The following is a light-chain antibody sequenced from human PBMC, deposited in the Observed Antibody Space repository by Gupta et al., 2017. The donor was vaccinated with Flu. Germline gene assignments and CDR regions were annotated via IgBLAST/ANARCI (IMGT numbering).Light chain of an antibody. V-gene: IGLV8-61*01. CDR1: SGSVSTSYY. CDR3: GLYMGSGIWV. CDR2: STN. J-gene: IGLJ3*02. Sequence: QTVVTQEPSFSVSPGGTVTLTCDLSSGSVSTSYYPSWYQQTPGQAPRTLIHSTNTRSSGVPDRFSGSILGNKAALTIAGAQADDESDYYCGLYMGSGIWVFGGGTKLTVL.